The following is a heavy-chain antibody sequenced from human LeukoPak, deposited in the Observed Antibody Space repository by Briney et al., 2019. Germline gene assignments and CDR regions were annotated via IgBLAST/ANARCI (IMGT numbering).Heavy chain of an antibody. J-gene: IGHJ4*02. CDR3: GRRGGGNTGGFFFDS. CDR1: VFSFTNYW. CDR2: IYPGDSDT. Sequence: GESLKISCKASVFSFTNYWIAWVRQKPGEGLEWMGNIYPGDSDTRYNPSFQGQVTISADTSIKTAYLQWSSLKASDTAIYYWGRRGGGNTGGFFFDSGGQGSLVPVS. D-gene: IGHD1-7*01. V-gene: IGHV5-51*01.